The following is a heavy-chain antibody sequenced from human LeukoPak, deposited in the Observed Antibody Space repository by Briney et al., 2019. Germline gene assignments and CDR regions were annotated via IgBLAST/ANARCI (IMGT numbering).Heavy chain of an antibody. Sequence: GGSLRLSCAASGFTFSNSAMTGVRQAPGKGLDWVSAINGDGGRTYHADSVKGRFTISRDNSKNTLYLQMNSLRVEDTAVYYCAKDIKGTNYYYYGMGAWGQGTTVTVSS. CDR3: AKDIKGTNYYYYGMGA. J-gene: IGHJ6*02. CDR2: INGDGGRT. D-gene: IGHD1-14*01. V-gene: IGHV3-23*01. CDR1: GFTFSNSA.